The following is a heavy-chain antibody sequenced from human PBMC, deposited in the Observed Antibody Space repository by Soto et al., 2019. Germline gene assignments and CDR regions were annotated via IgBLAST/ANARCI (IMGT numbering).Heavy chain of an antibody. V-gene: IGHV6-1*01. Sequence: QSQTLSLTCAISGDSVSSNSAAWNWIRQSPSRGLEWLGRTYYRSKWYNDYAVSVKSRITINPDTSKNQFSLQLNSVTPEDTAVYYCARAFKDDFWSGYQYYYYYGMDVWGQGTTVTVSS. CDR1: GDSVSSNSAA. CDR3: ARAFKDDFWSGYQYYYYYGMDV. CDR2: TYYRSKWYN. D-gene: IGHD3-3*01. J-gene: IGHJ6*02.